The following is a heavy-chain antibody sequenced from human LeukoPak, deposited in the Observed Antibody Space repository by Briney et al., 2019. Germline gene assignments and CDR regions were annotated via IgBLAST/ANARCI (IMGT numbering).Heavy chain of an antibody. CDR3: ARGTIAAAPPPLDY. V-gene: IGHV4-34*01. CDR1: GGSFSGYY. D-gene: IGHD6-13*01. Sequence: SETLSLTCAVYGGSFSGYYWSWIRQPPGKGLEWIGEINHSGSTNYNPSLKSRVTISVDTSKNQFSLKLSSVTAADTAVYYCARGTIAAAPPPLDYWGRGTLVTVSS. J-gene: IGHJ4*02. CDR2: INHSGST.